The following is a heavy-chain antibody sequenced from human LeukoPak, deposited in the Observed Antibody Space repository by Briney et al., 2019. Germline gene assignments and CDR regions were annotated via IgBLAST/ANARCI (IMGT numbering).Heavy chain of an antibody. V-gene: IGHV3-30-3*01. CDR2: ISYDGSNK. CDR3: ARMLAYCGGDCSPPFDY. J-gene: IGHJ4*02. CDR1: GFTFSSYA. D-gene: IGHD2-21*02. Sequence: PGRSLRLSCAASGFTFSSYAMHWVRQAPGKGLEWVAVISYDGSNKYYADSVKGRFTISRDNSKNTLYLQMNSLRAEDTAVYYCARMLAYCGGDCSPPFDYWGQGTLVTVSS.